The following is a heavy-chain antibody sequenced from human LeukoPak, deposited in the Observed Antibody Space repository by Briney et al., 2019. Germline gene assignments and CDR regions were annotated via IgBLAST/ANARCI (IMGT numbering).Heavy chain of an antibody. D-gene: IGHD5-24*01. J-gene: IGHJ4*02. CDR2: IYYSGST. V-gene: IGHV4-59*01. CDR3: ARAPGRDGYNYYFDY. Sequence: SETLSLTCTVSGGSISSYYWSGIRQPPGKGLEWIGYIYYSGSTNYNPSLKSRVTISVDTSKNQFSLKLSSVTAADTAVYYCARAPGRDGYNYYFDYWGQGTLVTVSS. CDR1: GGSISSYY.